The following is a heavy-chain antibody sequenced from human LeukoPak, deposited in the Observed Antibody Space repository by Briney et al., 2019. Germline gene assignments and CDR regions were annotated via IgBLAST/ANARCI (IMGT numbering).Heavy chain of an antibody. CDR3: ARGTYDDFWIAYYPLY. D-gene: IGHD3-3*01. CDR2: IYHSGST. CDR1: GYSISSGYY. Sequence: SETLSLTCTVSGYSISSGYYWGWIRQPPGKGLEWIGSIYHSGSTYYNPSLKSRVTISVDTSKNQFSLKLRSVTAADTAVYYCARGTYDDFWIAYYPLYWGQGTLVTVSS. J-gene: IGHJ4*02. V-gene: IGHV4-38-2*02.